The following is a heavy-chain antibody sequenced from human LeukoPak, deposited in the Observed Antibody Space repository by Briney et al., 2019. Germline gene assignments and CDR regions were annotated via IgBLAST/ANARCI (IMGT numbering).Heavy chain of an antibody. CDR1: GGSISSGDYY. Sequence: SQTLSLTCTVSGGSISSGDYYWSWIRQPPGKGLEWIAYISDIGSINYNPSLKSRVTISLDTSKNQFSLKLSSVTAADTAVYYCAGHHPRNTVDFWGQGTLVTVSS. CDR3: AGHHPRNTVDF. J-gene: IGHJ4*02. D-gene: IGHD2/OR15-2a*01. V-gene: IGHV4-61*08. CDR2: ISDIGSI.